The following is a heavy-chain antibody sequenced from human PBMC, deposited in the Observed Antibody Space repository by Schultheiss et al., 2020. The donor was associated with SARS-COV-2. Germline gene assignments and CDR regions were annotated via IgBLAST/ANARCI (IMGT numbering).Heavy chain of an antibody. CDR1: GYTFTSYD. V-gene: IGHV1-8*01. CDR2: MNPNSGIT. J-gene: IGHJ6*02. Sequence: ASVKVSCKASGYTFTSYDINWVRQATGQGLEWMGWMNPNSGITGYAQKFQGRVTMTRNTSISTAYMELSSLRSEDTAVYYCARGGYSSSWSYYYYGMDVWGQGTTVTVSS. CDR3: ARGGYSSSWSYYYYGMDV. D-gene: IGHD6-13*01.